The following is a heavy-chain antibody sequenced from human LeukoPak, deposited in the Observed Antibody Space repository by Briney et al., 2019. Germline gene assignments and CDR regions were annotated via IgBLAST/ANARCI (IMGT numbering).Heavy chain of an antibody. V-gene: IGHV1-2*06. CDR1: GYTFTGYY. J-gene: IGHJ3*02. D-gene: IGHD2-2*01. Sequence: GASVKVSCKASGYTFTGYYMHWVRQAPGQGLEWMGRINPNSGGTNYAQKFQGRVTMTRDTSISTAYMELSRLRSDDTAVYYCARWPDIVVVPAAMRRDAFDIWGQGTMVTVSS. CDR2: INPNSGGT. CDR3: ARWPDIVVVPAAMRRDAFDI.